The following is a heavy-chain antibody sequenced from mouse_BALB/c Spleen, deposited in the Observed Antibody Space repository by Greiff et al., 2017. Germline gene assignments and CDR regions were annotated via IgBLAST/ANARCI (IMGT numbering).Heavy chain of an antibody. Sequence: QVQLQQPGAELVTPGASVKLSCKASGYTFTSYWMHWVKQRPGQGLEWIGEINPSNGRTNYNEKFKSKATLTVDKSSSTAYMQLSSLTSEDSAVYYCSWFAYWGQGTLVTVSA. V-gene: IGHV1S81*02. CDR2: INPSNGRT. J-gene: IGHJ3*01. CDR1: GYTFTSYW. CDR3: SWFAY.